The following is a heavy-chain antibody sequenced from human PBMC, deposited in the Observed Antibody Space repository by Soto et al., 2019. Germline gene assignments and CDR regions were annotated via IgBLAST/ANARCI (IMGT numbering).Heavy chain of an antibody. CDR1: GGSISSSSYY. CDR3: ARRRVRYEVGYYFDY. V-gene: IGHV4-39*01. J-gene: IGHJ4*02. Sequence: SETLSLTCTVSGGSISSSSYYWGWIRQPPGKGLEWIGSIFYSGSTYYNPSLKSRVTISVDTSENQFSLKLTSVTAADAAVYYCARRRVRYEVGYYFDYWGQGTLVTVSS. D-gene: IGHD5-12*01. CDR2: IFYSGST.